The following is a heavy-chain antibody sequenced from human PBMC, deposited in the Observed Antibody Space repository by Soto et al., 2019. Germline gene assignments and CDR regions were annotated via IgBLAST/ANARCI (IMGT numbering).Heavy chain of an antibody. D-gene: IGHD2-15*01. CDR2: IYSGSST. V-gene: IGHV3-66*01. CDR1: GFTVSSNY. Sequence: GGSLRLSCAASGFTVSSNYMSWVRQAPGKGLEWVSVIYSGSSTYYADSVKGRFTISRDDSKNTLFLQMNSLRAEDTAVYYCATAKLLLPWLFDYWGQGTLVTVSS. CDR3: ATAKLLLPWLFDY. J-gene: IGHJ4*02.